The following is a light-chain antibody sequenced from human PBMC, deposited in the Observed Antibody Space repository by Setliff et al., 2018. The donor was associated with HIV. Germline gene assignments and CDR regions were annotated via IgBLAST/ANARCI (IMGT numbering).Light chain of an antibody. J-gene: IGLJ1*01. V-gene: IGLV2-14*01. CDR2: EVR. Sequence: QSVLAQPASVSGSPGQSITISCTGTTSDVGGYNYVSWYLQHPGKAPKLIIYEVRNRPSGVSDRFSGSKSGNTASLTISGLQAEDEADYYCSSYAITNTLPFGTGTKVTVL. CDR3: SSYAITNTLP. CDR1: TSDVGGYNY.